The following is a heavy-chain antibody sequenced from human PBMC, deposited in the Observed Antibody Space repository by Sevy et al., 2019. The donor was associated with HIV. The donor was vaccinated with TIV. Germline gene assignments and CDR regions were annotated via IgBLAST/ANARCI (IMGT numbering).Heavy chain of an antibody. Sequence: GGSLRLSCAASGFIFRDYGMHWGRQAPGKGLEWVTVITFDGRSKNYGDSVRGRFTISRDNAKNTLYVQMNSLRDEDTAVYYCAKESLVRGIKTEAFDIWGQGTMVTVSS. CDR3: AKESLVRGIKTEAFDI. V-gene: IGHV3-30*02. D-gene: IGHD3-10*01. J-gene: IGHJ3*02. CDR1: GFIFRDYG. CDR2: ITFDGRSK.